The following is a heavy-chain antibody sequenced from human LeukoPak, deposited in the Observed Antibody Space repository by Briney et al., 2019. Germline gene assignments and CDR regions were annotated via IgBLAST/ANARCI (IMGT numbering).Heavy chain of an antibody. J-gene: IGHJ3*02. D-gene: IGHD4-23*01. V-gene: IGHV5-51*01. CDR2: IYPGDSDT. CDR3: ARPDDYGGKPAAFDI. Sequence: GESLKISCKGSGYTFITYWIGWVRQMPGKGLEWMGIIYPGDSDTRYSPSFQGQVTISADESITTAYLRWSSLKASDTAMYYCARPDDYGGKPAAFDIWGQGTMVTVSS. CDR1: GYTFITYW.